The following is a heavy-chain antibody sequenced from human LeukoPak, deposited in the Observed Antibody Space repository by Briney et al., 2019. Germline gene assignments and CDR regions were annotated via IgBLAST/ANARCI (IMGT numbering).Heavy chain of an antibody. Sequence: ASVKVSCKASGYTFTSYGISWVRQAPGQGLEWMGIINPSGGSTSYAQKFQGRVTMTRDTSTSTVYMELSSLRSEDTAVYYCARVHRDVWFDPWGQGTLVTVSS. V-gene: IGHV1-46*01. CDR3: ARVHRDVWFDP. CDR2: INPSGGST. J-gene: IGHJ5*02. CDR1: GYTFTSYG.